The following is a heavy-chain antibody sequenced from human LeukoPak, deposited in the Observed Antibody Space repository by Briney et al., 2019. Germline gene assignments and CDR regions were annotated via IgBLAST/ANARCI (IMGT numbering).Heavy chain of an antibody. V-gene: IGHV1-24*01. CDR3: ATEKRASNSGWYYFDY. CDR2: FDPEDGET. D-gene: IGHD6-19*01. CDR1: GYTLTELS. J-gene: IGHJ4*02. Sequence: ASVKVSCKVSGYTLTELSMHWVRQAPGKGLEWTGGFDPEDGETIYAQKFQGRVTMTEDTSTDTAYMELSSLRSEDTAVYYCATEKRASNSGWYYFDYWGQGTLVTVSS.